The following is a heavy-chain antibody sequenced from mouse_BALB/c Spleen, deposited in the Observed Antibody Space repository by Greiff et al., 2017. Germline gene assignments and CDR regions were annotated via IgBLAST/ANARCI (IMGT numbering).Heavy chain of an antibody. CDR3: APYGNYNFDY. J-gene: IGHJ2*01. V-gene: IGHV14-3*02. CDR1: GFNIKDTY. CDR2: IDPANGNT. D-gene: IGHD2-10*02. Sequence: VQLKQSGAELVKPGASVKLSCTASGFNIKDTYMHWVKQRPEQGLEWIGRIDPANGNTKYDPKFQGKATITADTSSNTAYLQLSSLTSEDTAVYYCAPYGNYNFDYWGQGTTLTVSS.